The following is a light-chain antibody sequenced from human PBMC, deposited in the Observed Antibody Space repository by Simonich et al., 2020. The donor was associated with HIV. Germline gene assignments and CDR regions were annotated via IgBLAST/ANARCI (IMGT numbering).Light chain of an antibody. J-gene: IGLJ1*01. V-gene: IGLV2-23*03. CDR1: SSIVVSYDL. CDR3: CSYAGFSTFNYV. CDR2: EGT. Sequence: QSALTQPASVSGSPGQSITIPCTGTSSIVVSYDLVSWYQQHPGKAPKLVIYEGTKRPSGVSNRFSGSKSGNAASLTISGLQTEDEADYYCCSYAGFSTFNYVFGTGTKVTVL.